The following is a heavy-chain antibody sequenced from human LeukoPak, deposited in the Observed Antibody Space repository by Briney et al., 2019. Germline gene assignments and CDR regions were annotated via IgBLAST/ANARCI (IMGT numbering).Heavy chain of an antibody. CDR1: GFPLSSYS. CDR3: ARGIMTPYYMDV. Sequence: GGSLRLSFAASGFPLSSYSMNWVRPAPGKGLEWVSFISSSSSYIYYADSVKGRFTISRDNAKNSLYLQMNSLRAEDTAVYYCARGIMTPYYMDVWGKGTTVTVSS. D-gene: IGHD3-16*01. J-gene: IGHJ6*03. CDR2: ISSSSSYI. V-gene: IGHV3-21*01.